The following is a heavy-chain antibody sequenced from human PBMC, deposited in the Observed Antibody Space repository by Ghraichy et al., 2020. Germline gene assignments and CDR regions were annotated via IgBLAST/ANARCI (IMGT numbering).Heavy chain of an antibody. Sequence: GGSLRLSCAASGFTFSSYAMSWVRQAPGKGLEWVSAISGSGGSTYYADSVKGRFTISRDNSKNTLYLQMNSLRAEDTAVYYCAKDTGFYPDYGDNGYFDYWGQGTLVTVSS. V-gene: IGHV3-23*01. CDR3: AKDTGFYPDYGDNGYFDY. D-gene: IGHD4-17*01. J-gene: IGHJ4*02. CDR2: ISGSGGST. CDR1: GFTFSSYA.